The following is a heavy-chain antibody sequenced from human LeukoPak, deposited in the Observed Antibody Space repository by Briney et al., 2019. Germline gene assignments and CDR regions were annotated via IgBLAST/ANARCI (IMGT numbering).Heavy chain of an antibody. CDR1: GGSISSGADY. J-gene: IGHJ5*02. CDR2: IYYSGST. CDR3: GRDRGGRGWLGP. Sequence: SQTLSLTCTVSGGSISSGADYWSWIRQHPGKGLEWIGYIYYSGSTYYNPSLKSLVTMSVDTSKNQFSLNLSSVTAADTAVYYCGRDRGGRGWLGPWGQGTLVTVSS. V-gene: IGHV4-31*01.